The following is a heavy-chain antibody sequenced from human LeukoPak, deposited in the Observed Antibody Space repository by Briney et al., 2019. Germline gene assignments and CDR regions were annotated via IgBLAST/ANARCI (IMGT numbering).Heavy chain of an antibody. Sequence: SETLSLTCTVSGGSISSYYWSWIRQPPGKGLEWIGYIYYSGSTNYNPSLKSRVTISVDTSKNQFSLKLSSVTAADTAVYYCARGVDCGGDCYIIGYWGQGTLVTVSS. V-gene: IGHV4-59*01. J-gene: IGHJ4*02. D-gene: IGHD2-21*02. CDR2: IYYSGST. CDR1: GGSISSYY. CDR3: ARGVDCGGDCYIIGY.